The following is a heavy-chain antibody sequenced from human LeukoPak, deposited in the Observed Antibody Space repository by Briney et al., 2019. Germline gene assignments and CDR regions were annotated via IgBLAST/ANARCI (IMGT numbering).Heavy chain of an antibody. D-gene: IGHD3-9*01. V-gene: IGHV3-53*01. CDR3: ATSLEYDILTGYYNGGDGYYYGMDV. J-gene: IGHJ6*02. CDR2: IYSGGST. CDR1: GFTVSSNY. Sequence: GGSLRLSCAASGFTVSSNYMSWVRQAPGKGLEWVSVIYSGGSTYYADSVKGRFTISRDNSKNTLYLQMNSLRAEDTAVYYCATSLEYDILTGYYNGGDGYYYGMDVWGQGTTVTVSS.